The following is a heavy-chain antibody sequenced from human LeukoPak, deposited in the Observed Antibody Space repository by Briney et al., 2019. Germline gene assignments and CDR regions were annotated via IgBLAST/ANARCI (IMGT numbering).Heavy chain of an antibody. CDR3: ARGLTLYAFDS. CDR1: GGTFSRYA. CDR2: IIPIFGTA. V-gene: IGHV1-69*06. D-gene: IGHD4/OR15-4a*01. Sequence: ASVKVSCKASGGTFSRYAISWVRQAPGQALEWTGGIIPIFGTANYAQKFQGRVTITADKSTSTAYMELSSLRSEDTAVYYCARGLTLYAFDSWGQGTMVTVSS. J-gene: IGHJ3*02.